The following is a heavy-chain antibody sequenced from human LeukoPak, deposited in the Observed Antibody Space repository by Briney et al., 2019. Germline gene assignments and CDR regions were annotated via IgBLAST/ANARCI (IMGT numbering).Heavy chain of an antibody. J-gene: IGHJ4*02. CDR3: ARDPYGSGSIPTDDY. V-gene: IGHV3-48*03. Sequence: GGSLRLSCAASGFTFSSYEMNWVRQAPGKGLEWVSYISSSGSTIYYADSVKGRFTISRDNAKNSLYLQMNSLRAEDTAVYYCARDPYGSGSIPTDDYWGQGTLVTVSS. D-gene: IGHD3-10*01. CDR1: GFTFSSYE. CDR2: ISSSGSTI.